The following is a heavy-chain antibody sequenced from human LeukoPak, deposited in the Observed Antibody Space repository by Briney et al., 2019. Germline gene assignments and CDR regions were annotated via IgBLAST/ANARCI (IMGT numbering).Heavy chain of an antibody. V-gene: IGHV3-73*01. J-gene: IGHJ5*02. CDR2: ISSKAQNYAT. D-gene: IGHD4/OR15-4a*01. CDR1: GFTLSGSY. CDR3: NIMGVTESGGS. Sequence: GGSLRLSCAASGFTLSGSYMHWVRQASGNGLEWVGRISSKAQNYATAYAASVKGRFTMSRDDSENTAYLHMNSLRTEDTAVYYCNIMGVTESGGSWGQGTLVTVSS.